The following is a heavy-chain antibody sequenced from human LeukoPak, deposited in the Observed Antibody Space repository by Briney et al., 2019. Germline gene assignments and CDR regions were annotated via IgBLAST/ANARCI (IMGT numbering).Heavy chain of an antibody. CDR3: ARLLATSYSSSWFRKGFDP. Sequence: SETLSLTCAVYGGSFSGYYWSWIRQPPGKGLEWIGEINHSGSTNYNPSLKGRVTISVDTSKNQFSLKLSSVTAADTAVYYCARLLATSYSSSWFRKGFDPWGQGTLVTVSS. CDR2: INHSGST. D-gene: IGHD6-13*01. J-gene: IGHJ5*02. CDR1: GGSFSGYY. V-gene: IGHV4-34*01.